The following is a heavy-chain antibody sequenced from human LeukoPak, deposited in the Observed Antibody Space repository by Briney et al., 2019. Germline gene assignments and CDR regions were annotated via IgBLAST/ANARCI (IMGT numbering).Heavy chain of an antibody. CDR3: ATQPCSGGRCYLDY. D-gene: IGHD2-15*01. V-gene: IGHV3-30*03. Sequence: GGSLRLSCAASGFTFSSYGMHWVRQAPGKGLEWVTVISYHGSDKFYADSVKGRFTVSRDNSKNTLYLQMNSLRAEDTAVYYCATQPCSGGRCYLDYWGQGTLVTVSS. CDR2: ISYHGSDK. CDR1: GFTFSSYG. J-gene: IGHJ4*02.